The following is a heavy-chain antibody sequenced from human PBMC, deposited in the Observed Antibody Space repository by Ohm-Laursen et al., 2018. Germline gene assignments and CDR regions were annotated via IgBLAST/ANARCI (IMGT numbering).Heavy chain of an antibody. CDR2: INSDGSST. CDR1: GFTFSSYC. V-gene: IGHV3-74*01. Sequence: SLRLSCAASGFTFSSYCMHWVRQAPGKGLVWVSRINSDGSSTSYGDSVKGRFTISRDNAKNTEYLQMNSLSAEDTAVYYCARGGGAGSSGWYPLDYWGQGTLGTVSS. CDR3: ARGGGAGSSGWYPLDY. J-gene: IGHJ4*02. D-gene: IGHD6-19*01.